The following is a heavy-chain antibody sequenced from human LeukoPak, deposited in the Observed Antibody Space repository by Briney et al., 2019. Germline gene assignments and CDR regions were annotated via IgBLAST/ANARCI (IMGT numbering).Heavy chain of an antibody. D-gene: IGHD3-22*01. CDR1: GFTFSDYY. CDR2: ISSSGSTI. Sequence: PGGSLRLSCAASGFTFSDYYMSWIRQAPGKGLEWVSYISSSGSTIYYADSVKGRFTISRDNAKNSLYLQMNSLRAGDTAVYYCARDLSYYDSSGYYYDYWGQGTLVTVSS. V-gene: IGHV3-11*01. CDR3: ARDLSYYDSSGYYYDY. J-gene: IGHJ4*02.